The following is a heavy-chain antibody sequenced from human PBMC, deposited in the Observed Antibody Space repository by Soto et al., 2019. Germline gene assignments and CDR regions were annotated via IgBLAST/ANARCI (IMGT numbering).Heavy chain of an antibody. CDR1: GYTFTSYY. V-gene: IGHV1-46*01. J-gene: IGHJ3*02. D-gene: IGHD3-9*01. CDR2: INPSGGST. CDR3: ARDRSDILTGYYEKNAFDI. Sequence: ASVKVSCKASGYTFTSYYMHWVRQAPGQGLEWMGIINPSGGSTSYAQKFQGRVTITRDTSASTAYMELSSLRSEDTAVYYCARDRSDILTGYYEKNAFDIWGQGTMVTVSS.